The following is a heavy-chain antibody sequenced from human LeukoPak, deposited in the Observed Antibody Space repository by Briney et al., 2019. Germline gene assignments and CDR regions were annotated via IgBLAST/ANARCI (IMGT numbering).Heavy chain of an antibody. J-gene: IGHJ3*02. CDR2: ISYDGSNK. V-gene: IGHV3-30*04. CDR3: ARDRKMVTDAFDI. D-gene: IGHD2-21*02. CDR1: GFTFSSYA. Sequence: PGRSLRLSCAASGFTFSSYAIHWVRQAPGKGLEWVAVISYDGSNKYYADSVKGRFTISRDNSKNTLYLQMNSLRAEDTAVYYCARDRKMVTDAFDIWGQGTMVTVSS.